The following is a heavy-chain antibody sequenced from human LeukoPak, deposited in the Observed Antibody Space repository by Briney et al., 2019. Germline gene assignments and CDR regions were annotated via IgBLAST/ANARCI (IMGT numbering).Heavy chain of an antibody. CDR2: IYYSGST. J-gene: IGHJ5*02. CDR1: GGSISSYY. V-gene: IGHV4-59*01. CDR3: ASSDYDFWSGYGWFDP. D-gene: IGHD3-3*01. Sequence: SETLSLTCTVSGGSISSYYWSWIRQPPGKGLEWIGYIYYSGSTNYNPSLKSRVTIPVDTSKNQFSLKLSSVTAADTAVYYCASSDYDFWSGYGWFDPWGQGTLVTVSS.